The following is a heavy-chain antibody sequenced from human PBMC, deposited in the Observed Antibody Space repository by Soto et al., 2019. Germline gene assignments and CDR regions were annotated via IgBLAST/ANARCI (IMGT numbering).Heavy chain of an antibody. J-gene: IGHJ6*02. D-gene: IGHD3-3*01. CDR2: VSGHGDST. CDR3: ANDITIFHYGMDV. CDR1: GFIFRNYA. Sequence: GGSLRLSCAGSGFIFRNYAMTWVRQAPGKGLEWVSSVSGHGDSTSYADSVKGRFTISRDNSKNTLYLQMNSLRAEDTAVYYCANDITIFHYGMDVWGQGTTVTVSS. V-gene: IGHV3-23*01.